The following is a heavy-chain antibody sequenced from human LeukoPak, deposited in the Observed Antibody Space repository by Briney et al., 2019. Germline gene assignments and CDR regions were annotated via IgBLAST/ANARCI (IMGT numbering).Heavy chain of an antibody. CDR2: TIPLFGTT. V-gene: IGHV1-69*05. CDR3: ARGSWDDVGYYYYYYMDV. D-gene: IGHD1-1*01. J-gene: IGHJ6*03. Sequence: GASVKVSSKASGGSFSSHAVGWVRQAPGQGLEWPGGTIPLFGTTRSAQKFQGRVTITTDESTRTAYMDLSSLTSEDTAVYYCARGSWDDVGYYYYYYMDVWGKGSTVTVSS. CDR1: GGSFSSHA.